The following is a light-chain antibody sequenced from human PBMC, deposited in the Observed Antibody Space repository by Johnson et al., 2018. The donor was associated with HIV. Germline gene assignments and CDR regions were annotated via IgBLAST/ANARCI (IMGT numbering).Light chain of an antibody. CDR3: GTWDSSLSAGGYV. CDR1: SSNIGNNY. CDR2: DNN. Sequence: QSVLTQPPSVSAAPGQKVTISCSGSSSNIGNNYVSWYQQLPGTAPKLLIYDNNKRPSGIPVRFSGSKSGTSATLGITGLQTGAEADYYCGTWDSSLSAGGYVFGTGTKVTVL. V-gene: IGLV1-51*01. J-gene: IGLJ1*01.